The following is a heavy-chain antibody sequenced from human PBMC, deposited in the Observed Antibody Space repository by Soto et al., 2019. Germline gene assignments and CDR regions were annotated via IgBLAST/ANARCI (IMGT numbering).Heavy chain of an antibody. CDR3: ARDMDYSNYVGGA. D-gene: IGHD4-4*01. CDR2: ISTRGNVI. CDR1: GFTFSNYA. Sequence: GGSLRLSCAASGFTFSNYAMSWVRQSPGKGLEWISYISTRGNVIKYADSVKGRFTVSRDNAKSSLYLQMNSLRHEDTATYYCARDMDYSNYVGGAWGQGTLVTVS. J-gene: IGHJ4*02. V-gene: IGHV3-48*02.